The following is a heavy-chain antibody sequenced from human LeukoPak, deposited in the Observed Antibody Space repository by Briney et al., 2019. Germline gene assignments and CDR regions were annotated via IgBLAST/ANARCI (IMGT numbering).Heavy chain of an antibody. CDR2: IRYDGSNK. CDR1: GFTFISYG. J-gene: IGHJ3*02. V-gene: IGHV3-30*02. CDR3: EKGGLMLEWTLDAFAI. Sequence: PGGSLRLSCAASGFTFISYGMHWVRQAPGKGLERVAFIRYDGSNKYYADSVKGRFTISRDNSKNTLYLQMTSPRAEDTAVYYCEKGGLMLEWTLDAFAIWGQGTMVTASS. D-gene: IGHD3-3*01.